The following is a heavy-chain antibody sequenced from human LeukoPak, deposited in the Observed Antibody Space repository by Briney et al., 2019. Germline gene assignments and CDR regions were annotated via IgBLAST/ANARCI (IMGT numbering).Heavy chain of an antibody. CDR2: ISWNSGSI. CDR1: GFTLYDYP. J-gene: IGHJ5*02. V-gene: IGHV3-9*01. D-gene: IGHD6-13*01. CDR3: AKSIAAAAASSFDP. Sequence: GRSLRLSCAASGFTLYDYPMHWLPHAPGKGLEWVSCISWNSGSIGYADSVKGRFTISRDNAKNSLYLQMNSLRAEDTALYYCAKSIAAAAASSFDPWGQGTLVTVSS.